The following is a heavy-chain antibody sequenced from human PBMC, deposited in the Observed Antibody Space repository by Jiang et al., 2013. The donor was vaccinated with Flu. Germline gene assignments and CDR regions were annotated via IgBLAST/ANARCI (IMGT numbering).Heavy chain of an antibody. CDR1: GYSFTSYW. D-gene: IGHD3-22*01. CDR3: ARLSDSSGYYSSPNFDY. CDR2: IYPGDSDT. V-gene: IGHV5-51*01. J-gene: IGHJ4*02. Sequence: GAEVKKPGESLKISCKGSGYSFTSYWIGWVRQMPGKGLEWMGIIYPGDSDTRYSPSFQGQVTISADKSISTAYLQWSSLKASDTAMYYCARLSDSSGYYSSPNFDYWGQGTLVTVSS.